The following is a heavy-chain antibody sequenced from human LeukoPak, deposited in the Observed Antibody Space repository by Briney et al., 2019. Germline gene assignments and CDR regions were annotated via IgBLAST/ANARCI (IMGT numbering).Heavy chain of an antibody. J-gene: IGHJ4*02. CDR3: ARPIYSDQYMDFDY. D-gene: IGHD2-15*01. V-gene: IGHV3-21*01. CDR2: ISSSSSYI. Sequence: GGSLRLSCAASGFTFSSYAMHWVRQAPGKGLEWVSSISSSSSYIYYADSVKGRFTISRDNAKNSLYLQMNSLRAEDTAVYYCARPIYSDQYMDFDYWGQGTLVTVSS. CDR1: GFTFSSYA.